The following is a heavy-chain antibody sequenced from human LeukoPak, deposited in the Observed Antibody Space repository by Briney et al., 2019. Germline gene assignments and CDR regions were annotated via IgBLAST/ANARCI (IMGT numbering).Heavy chain of an antibody. Sequence: PGGSLRLSCAASGFTFSSYWMHWVRHAPGKGLVWVSRINSDGSSTSYADSVKGRFTISRDNAKNTLYLQINSLRAEDTAVYYCARDGYDYVWGSYRYDYWGQGTLVTVSS. J-gene: IGHJ4*02. CDR1: GFTFSSYW. CDR2: INSDGSST. V-gene: IGHV3-74*01. CDR3: ARDGYDYVWGSYRYDY. D-gene: IGHD3-16*02.